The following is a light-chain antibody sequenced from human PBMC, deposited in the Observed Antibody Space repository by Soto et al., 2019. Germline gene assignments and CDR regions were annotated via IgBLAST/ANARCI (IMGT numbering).Light chain of an antibody. CDR2: GAS. CDR3: QQSFRSPYT. J-gene: IGKJ2*01. Sequence: IQMTQSPSSLSAFVGDRVTVTCRASQSINNYLNWYQQRPGKAPTLLIYGASSLQSGVASRFSGGGSRTDFTLTISSLQPEDFATYYCQQSFRSPYTFGQGTKLEIK. CDR1: QSINNY. V-gene: IGKV1-39*01.